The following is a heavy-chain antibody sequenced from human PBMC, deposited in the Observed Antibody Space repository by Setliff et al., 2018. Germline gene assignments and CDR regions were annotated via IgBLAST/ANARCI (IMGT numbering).Heavy chain of an antibody. CDR2: INHSGST. Sequence: ASETLSLTCGVSGYSISSGHFWGWIRQPPGKGLEWIAEINHSGSTNYNPSLKSRVTISVDTSKNQFSLILRSVTAADTAVYYCARGRMRGSCSGPSCTYDPFDIWGQGTPVTVSS. D-gene: IGHD2-2*01. V-gene: IGHV4-38-2*01. CDR3: ARGRMRGSCSGPSCTYDPFDI. J-gene: IGHJ3*02. CDR1: GYSISSGHF.